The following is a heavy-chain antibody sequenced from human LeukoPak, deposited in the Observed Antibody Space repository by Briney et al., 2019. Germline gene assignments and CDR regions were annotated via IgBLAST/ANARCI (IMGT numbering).Heavy chain of an antibody. J-gene: IGHJ4*02. V-gene: IGHV3-30*03. CDR2: ISYHGSNK. CDR1: GFTFSSYW. Sequence: PGGSLRLSCAASGFTFSSYWMSWVGQAQGKGREWVAVISYHGSNKDYADPVKGRFTISRDNSNNTLYLQMNSLRAEDTAVYYCARGSLAAATFDYWGQGTLVTVSS. D-gene: IGHD6-25*01. CDR3: ARGSLAAATFDY.